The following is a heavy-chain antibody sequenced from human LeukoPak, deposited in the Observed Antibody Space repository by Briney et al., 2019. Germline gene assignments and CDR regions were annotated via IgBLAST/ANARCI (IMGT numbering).Heavy chain of an antibody. V-gene: IGHV1-69*01. D-gene: IGHD1-26*01. Sequence: ASVKVSCKASGGTFSNYAIRWVRQAPGQGLEWMGGIIPTFGTVHYAQNFQGRITITADESTNTAYMELSSLRSEDTAVYYCARGAFEGTKLPARDYWGQGTLVTVSS. J-gene: IGHJ4*02. CDR1: GGTFSNYA. CDR3: ARGAFEGTKLPARDY. CDR2: IIPTFGTV.